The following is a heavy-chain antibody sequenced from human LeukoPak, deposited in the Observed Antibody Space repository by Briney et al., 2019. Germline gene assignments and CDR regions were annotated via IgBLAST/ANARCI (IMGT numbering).Heavy chain of an antibody. CDR1: GYTFTGYY. Sequence: ASVKVSCKASGYTFTGYYMHWVRQAPGQGLEWMGWMNPNSGNTGYAQKFQGRVTMTRNTSISTAYMELSSLRSEDTAVYYYARGLREYSSSWYVYYYYYMDVWGKGTTVTISS. CDR3: ARGLREYSSSWYVYYYYYMDV. CDR2: MNPNSGNT. D-gene: IGHD6-13*01. J-gene: IGHJ6*03. V-gene: IGHV1-8*02.